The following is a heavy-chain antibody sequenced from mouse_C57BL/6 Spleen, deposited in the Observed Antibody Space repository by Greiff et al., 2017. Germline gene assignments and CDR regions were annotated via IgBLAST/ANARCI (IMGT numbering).Heavy chain of an antibody. CDR2: IDPNSGGT. CDR3: ARRSTDKAMDY. D-gene: IGHD1-1*01. J-gene: IGHJ4*01. CDR1: GYTFTSYW. V-gene: IGHV1-72*01. Sequence: QVQLQQPGAELVKPGASVKLSCKASGYTFTSYWMHWVKQRPGRGLEWIGRIDPNSGGTKYNEKFKSKATLTVDKPSSTAYMQLSSQTSEDSEVYYCARRSTDKAMDYWGRGTSVTVSS.